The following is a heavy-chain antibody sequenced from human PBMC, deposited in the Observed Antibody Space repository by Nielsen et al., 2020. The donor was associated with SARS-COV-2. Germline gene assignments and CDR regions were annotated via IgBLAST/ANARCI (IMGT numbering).Heavy chain of an antibody. CDR2: IYSGGST. CDR3: ARDTEYVAVAGFDY. J-gene: IGHJ4*02. CDR1: GFTVSSNY. V-gene: IGHV3-66*01. Sequence: GESLKISCAASGFTVSSNYMSWVSQAPGKGLEWVSVIYSGGSTYYADSVKGRFTISRDNSKNTLYLQMNSLRAEDTAVYYCARDTEYVAVAGFDYWGQGTLVTVSS. D-gene: IGHD6-19*01.